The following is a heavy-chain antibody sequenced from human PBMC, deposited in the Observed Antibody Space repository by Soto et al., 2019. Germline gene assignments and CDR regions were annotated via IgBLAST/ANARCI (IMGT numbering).Heavy chain of an antibody. J-gene: IGHJ5*02. CDR1: GYTFTSYA. Sequence: QVQLVQSGAEVKKPGASVNLSCKTSGYTFTSYAIHWVRQAPGQGLEWMGWLNNGNGNTKYSQKFQGRVTLTRDTSARTAYMELSSLTSEDTAVYYCARAPLCGGVCYDHWLDPWGQGTLVTVSS. CDR3: ARAPLCGGVCYDHWLDP. V-gene: IGHV1-3*04. CDR2: LNNGNGNT. D-gene: IGHD2-21*01.